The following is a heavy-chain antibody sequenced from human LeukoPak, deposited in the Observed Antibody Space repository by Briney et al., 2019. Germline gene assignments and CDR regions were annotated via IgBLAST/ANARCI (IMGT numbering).Heavy chain of an antibody. J-gene: IGHJ4*02. CDR3: ARVSVITQYSGSPDYFAS. CDR1: GYTFTGYY. Sequence: GASVKVSCKASGYTFTGYYMHWVRQAPGQGLEWVGWINPNSGDTDYARKFQGRVTVTRDTSISTAYMELGRLRSDDTAVYYCARVSVITQYSGSPDYFASWGQGTLITVSS. CDR2: INPNSGDT. V-gene: IGHV1-2*02. D-gene: IGHD1-26*01.